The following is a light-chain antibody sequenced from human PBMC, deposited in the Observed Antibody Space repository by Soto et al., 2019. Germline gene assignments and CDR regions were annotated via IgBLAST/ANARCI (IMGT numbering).Light chain of an antibody. CDR2: SNN. V-gene: IGLV1-44*01. CDR1: SSNIGSNT. J-gene: IGLJ2*01. Sequence: QSVLTQPPSASGTPGQRVTISCSGSSSNIGSNTVNWYQQLPGTAPKLLIYSNNQRPSGVPDRFSGSKSGTSASLAISGLQSEDEADYYCAAWDDSPMGYVVFGGGTKLTVL. CDR3: AAWDDSPMGYVV.